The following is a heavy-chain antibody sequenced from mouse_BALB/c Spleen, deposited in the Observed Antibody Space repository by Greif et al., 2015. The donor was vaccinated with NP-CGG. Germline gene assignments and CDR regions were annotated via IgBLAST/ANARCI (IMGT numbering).Heavy chain of an antibody. CDR2: IYPGDGDT. CDR1: GYAFSSSW. CDR3: ARSGDYYGSSSIDY. D-gene: IGHD1-1*01. V-gene: IGHV1-82*01. J-gene: IGHJ2*01. Sequence: QVQLQQSGPELVKPGASVKIYCKASGYAFSSSWMNWVKQRPGQGLEWIGRIYPGDGDTNYNGKFKGKATLTADKSSSTAYMQLSSLTSVDSAVYFCARSGDYYGSSSIDYWGQGTTLTVSS.